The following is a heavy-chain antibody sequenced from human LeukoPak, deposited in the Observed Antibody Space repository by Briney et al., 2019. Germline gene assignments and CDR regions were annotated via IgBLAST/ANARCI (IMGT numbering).Heavy chain of an antibody. Sequence: PSETLSLTCTVSGGSISSYYWSWIRQPPGKGLEWIGYIYYSGSTNYNPSLKSRVTISVDTSKNQFSLKLSSVTAADTAVYYCARDRSGRYYFDYWGQGTLVTVSS. D-gene: IGHD1-14*01. CDR3: ARDRSGRYYFDY. CDR2: IYYSGST. CDR1: GGSISSYY. J-gene: IGHJ4*02. V-gene: IGHV4-59*01.